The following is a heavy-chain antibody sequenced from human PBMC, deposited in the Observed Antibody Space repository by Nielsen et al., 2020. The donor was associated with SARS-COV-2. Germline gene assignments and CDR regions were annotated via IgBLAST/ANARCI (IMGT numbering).Heavy chain of an antibody. CDR1: GYTLTELS. D-gene: IGHD1-26*01. J-gene: IGHJ4*02. CDR2: FDPEDGET. CDR3: ACLVGAKSN. V-gene: IGHV1-24*01. Sequence: ASVKVSCKVSGYTLTELSMHWVRQAPGKGLEWMGGFDPEDGETIYAQKFQGRVTMTTDTSTSTAYMELRSLRSDDTAVYYCACLVGAKSNWGQGTLVTVSS.